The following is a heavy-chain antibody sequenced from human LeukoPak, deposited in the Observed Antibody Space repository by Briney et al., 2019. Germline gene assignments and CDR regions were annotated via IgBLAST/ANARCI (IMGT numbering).Heavy chain of an antibody. CDR1: GFSFSNYA. CDR3: APHSATRRYFDY. Sequence: AGGSLRLSCAASGFSFSNYAMNWVRQAPGKGLEWVSTISHDGGDTRYSDSVKGLFTISRDNSKHTVFLQMNSLRAEDTALYYCAPHSATRRYFDYWGQGTLVTVSS. V-gene: IGHV3-23*01. CDR2: ISHDGGDT. D-gene: IGHD1-26*01. J-gene: IGHJ4*02.